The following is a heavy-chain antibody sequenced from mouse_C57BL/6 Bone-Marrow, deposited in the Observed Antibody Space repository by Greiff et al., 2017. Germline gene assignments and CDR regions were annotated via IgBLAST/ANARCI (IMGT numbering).Heavy chain of an antibody. CDR1: GFSLTSSG. V-gene: IGHV2-2*01. J-gene: IGHJ1*03. D-gene: IGHD2-4*01. Sequence: VKLVESGPGLVQPSQSLSITCTVSGFSLTSSGVHWVRQSPGKGLEWLGVIWSGGSTDYNAAFISRLSISKDNPKSQVFFKMNSLQADDTAIYYCARRGADYLWYFDVWGTGTTVTVSS. CDR2: IWSGGST. CDR3: ARRGADYLWYFDV.